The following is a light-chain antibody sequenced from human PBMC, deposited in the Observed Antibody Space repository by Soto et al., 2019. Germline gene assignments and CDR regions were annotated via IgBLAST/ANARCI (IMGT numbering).Light chain of an antibody. J-gene: IGKJ5*01. CDR1: QSVSSSY. CDR3: QQYGSSPPIT. V-gene: IGKV3-20*01. Sequence: EIVLTQSPATLSLSPGERATLSCRASQSVSSSYLAWYQQRPGQAPRLLIYGASSRATGIPDRFSGSGSRTDFTLTISRLVPEDFAVYYCQQYGSSPPITFGHGTRLEIK. CDR2: GAS.